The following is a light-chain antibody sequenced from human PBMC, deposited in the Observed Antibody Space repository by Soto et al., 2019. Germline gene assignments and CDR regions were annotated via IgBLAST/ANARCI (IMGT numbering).Light chain of an antibody. CDR1: QSVSSY. CDR3: QQRSNWVT. Sequence: EIVLTQSPATLSLSPGERATVSCRASQSVSSYLAWYQQKPGQAPRLLIYDASNRATGIPARFSGSGSGTDFTLTISSLEAEDFAVYYCQQRSNWVTFGQGTRLAIK. V-gene: IGKV3-11*01. J-gene: IGKJ5*01. CDR2: DAS.